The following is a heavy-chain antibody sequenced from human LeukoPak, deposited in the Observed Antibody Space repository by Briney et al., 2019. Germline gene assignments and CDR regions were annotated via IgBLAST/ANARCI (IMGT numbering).Heavy chain of an antibody. CDR1: GYTLTELS. CDR2: FDPEDGET. V-gene: IGHV1-24*01. J-gene: IGHJ4*02. Sequence: ASVKVSCKVSGYTLTELSMHWVRQAPGKGLEWMGGFDPEDGETIYAQKLQGRVTMTTDTSTSTAYMELRSLRSDDTAVYYCARVESMIAAAAADYWGQGTLVTVSS. CDR3: ARVESMIAAAAADY. D-gene: IGHD6-13*01.